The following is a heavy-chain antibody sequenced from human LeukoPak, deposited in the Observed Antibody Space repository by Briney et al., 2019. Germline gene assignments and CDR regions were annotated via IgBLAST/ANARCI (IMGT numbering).Heavy chain of an antibody. J-gene: IGHJ6*03. CDR1: GYTFTSYY. CDR2: INPSGGST. Sequence: ASVKVSCKASGYTFTSYYIHWVRQAPGQGLEWMGLINPSGGSTNYAQKFQGRVTMTRDTSTSTVYMELSSLRPEDTAVYYCAKGDGGSETYFYMDVWGKGTAVTVSS. V-gene: IGHV1-46*01. D-gene: IGHD5-12*01. CDR3: AKGDGGSETYFYMDV.